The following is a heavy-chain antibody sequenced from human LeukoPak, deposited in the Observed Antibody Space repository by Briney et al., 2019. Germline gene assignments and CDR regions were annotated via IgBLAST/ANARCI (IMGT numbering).Heavy chain of an antibody. D-gene: IGHD1-20*01. CDR1: GGSFSAYY. CDR2: INHSGST. Sequence: SETLSPTCAVCGGSFSAYYWSWIRQPPGKGLEWIGVINHSGSTNYNPSLKSRVTISVDTSKNQFSLKLSSVTAADTAVYYCARLPDNWNDGEDYYYYGMDVWGQGTTVTVSS. J-gene: IGHJ6*02. CDR3: ARLPDNWNDGEDYYYYGMDV. V-gene: IGHV4-34*01.